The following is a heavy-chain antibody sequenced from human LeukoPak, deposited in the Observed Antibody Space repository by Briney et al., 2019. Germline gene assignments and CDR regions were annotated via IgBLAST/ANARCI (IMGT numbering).Heavy chain of an antibody. Sequence: GGSLRLSCAASGFTLSSYEMNWVRQAPGKGLEWVSYISSSGSTIYYADSVKGRFTISRDNAKNSLYLQMNSLRAEDTAVYYCARDTYDILTGYYKWAFDIWGQGTMVTVSS. D-gene: IGHD3-9*01. V-gene: IGHV3-48*03. CDR2: ISSSGSTI. CDR3: ARDTYDILTGYYKWAFDI. J-gene: IGHJ3*02. CDR1: GFTLSSYE.